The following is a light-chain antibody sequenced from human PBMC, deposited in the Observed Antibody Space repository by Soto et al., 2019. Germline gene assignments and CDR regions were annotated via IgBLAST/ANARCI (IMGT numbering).Light chain of an antibody. CDR1: SSDVGGYNY. Sequence: QSVLTQPRSVSGSPGQSVTISCTGTSSDVGGYNYVSWYQQRPGKAPKLMIYDVSKRPSGVPDRFSGSKSGNTASLTISGLQAEDEADYYCCSYAGSYVFGTGTKVTVL. CDR3: CSYAGSYV. J-gene: IGLJ1*01. CDR2: DVS. V-gene: IGLV2-11*01.